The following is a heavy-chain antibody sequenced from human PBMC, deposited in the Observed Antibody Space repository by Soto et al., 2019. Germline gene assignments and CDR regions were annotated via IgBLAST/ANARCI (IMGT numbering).Heavy chain of an antibody. Sequence: GASVKVSCKASGYTFNTYGISWVRQAPGQGLEWMGWISAYNGNTNYVQKFQGRVTMTKDTSTSTAYMELRSLRSDDTAVYYCARDTPYYYDSNFDYWGQGTLVTVSS. CDR2: ISAYNGNT. CDR1: GYTFNTYG. D-gene: IGHD3-22*01. CDR3: ARDTPYYYDSNFDY. V-gene: IGHV1-18*01. J-gene: IGHJ4*02.